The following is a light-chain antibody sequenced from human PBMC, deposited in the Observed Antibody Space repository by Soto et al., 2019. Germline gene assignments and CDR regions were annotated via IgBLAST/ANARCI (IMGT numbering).Light chain of an antibody. CDR3: QHYGSLVLT. J-gene: IGKJ4*01. V-gene: IGKV3-20*01. Sequence: EIVLTQSPGTLSLSPGERATLSCRASQSVSSTYLAWYQQKPGQAPRLLIYGASSRATGIPDRFSGSGSGTNFTLTISRLEPEDFAVYYSQHYGSLVLTFGVGTKVEIK. CDR2: GAS. CDR1: QSVSSTY.